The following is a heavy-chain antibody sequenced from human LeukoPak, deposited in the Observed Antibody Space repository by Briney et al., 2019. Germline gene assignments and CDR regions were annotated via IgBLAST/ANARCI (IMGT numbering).Heavy chain of an antibody. CDR2: IYYSGSI. Sequence: PSETLSLTCTVSGGSISSSNYYWGWIRQPPGKGLEWIGSIYYSGSIYYNPSLKSRVTISVDTSKNQFSLKLTSVTAADTAVYYCARQRGYCSGGSCYGMFDHWGQGTLVAVSS. V-gene: IGHV4-39*01. J-gene: IGHJ4*02. CDR1: GGSISSSNYY. D-gene: IGHD2-15*01. CDR3: ARQRGYCSGGSCYGMFDH.